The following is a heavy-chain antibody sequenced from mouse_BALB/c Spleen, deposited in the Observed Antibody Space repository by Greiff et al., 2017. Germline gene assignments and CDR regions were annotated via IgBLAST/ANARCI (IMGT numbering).Heavy chain of an antibody. Sequence: VKLMESGPGLVQPSQSLSITCTVSGFSLTSYGVHWVRQSPGKGLEWLGVIWSGGSTDYNAAFISRLSISKDNSKSQVFFKMNSLQANDTAIYYCARNPGGYAMDYWGQGTSVTVSS. J-gene: IGHJ4*01. CDR1: GFSLTSYG. CDR3: ARNPGGYAMDY. D-gene: IGHD4-1*01. CDR2: IWSGGST. V-gene: IGHV2-2*02.